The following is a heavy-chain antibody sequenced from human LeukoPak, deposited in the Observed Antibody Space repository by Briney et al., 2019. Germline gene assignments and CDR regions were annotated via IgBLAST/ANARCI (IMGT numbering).Heavy chain of an antibody. D-gene: IGHD1-26*01. CDR1: GFTFSCYW. V-gene: IGHV3-74*01. CDR3: ASPTGSYGSRIDY. CDR2: INSDGSST. J-gene: IGHJ4*02. Sequence: GSLRLSCAASGFTFSCYWMHWVRQAPGKGLVWVSRINSDGSSTAYADSVKGRFTISRDNAKNTLYLQMNSLTDEDTAVYYCASPTGSYGSRIDYWGQGTLVTVSS.